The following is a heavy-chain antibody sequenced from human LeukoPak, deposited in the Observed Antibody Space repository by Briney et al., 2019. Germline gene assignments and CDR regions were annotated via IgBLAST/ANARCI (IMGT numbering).Heavy chain of an antibody. J-gene: IGHJ3*02. CDR3: AKGCSGGSCYSTAFDI. CDR1: GFTFSSYA. Sequence: PGGSLRLSCAASGFTFSSYAMSWVRQAPGKGLGWVSAISGSGGSTYYADSVKGRFTISRDNSKNTLYLQMNSLRAEDTAVYYCAKGCSGGSCYSTAFDIWGQGTMVTVSS. V-gene: IGHV3-23*01. D-gene: IGHD2-15*01. CDR2: ISGSGGST.